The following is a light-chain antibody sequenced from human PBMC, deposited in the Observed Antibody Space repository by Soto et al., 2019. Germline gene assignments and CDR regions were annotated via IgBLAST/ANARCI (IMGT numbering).Light chain of an antibody. CDR2: DTS. CDR1: QSLANSF. V-gene: IGKV3-20*01. Sequence: EIVLTQSPGTLSLSPGERATLSCRASQSLANSFIAWYQQKPGQAPRLLIYDTSSRATGIPGRFSGSGSGTDFPLTISRLEPEDFAVFFCQQYGTSEIIFGQGTRLEIK. CDR3: QQYGTSEII. J-gene: IGKJ5*01.